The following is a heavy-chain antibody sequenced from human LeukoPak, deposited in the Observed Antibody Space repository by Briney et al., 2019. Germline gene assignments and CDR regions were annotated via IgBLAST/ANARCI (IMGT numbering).Heavy chain of an antibody. CDR1: GGSISSSSYY. CDR3: VRHDGRGGATMGALDS. CDR2: IYYGRTT. J-gene: IGHJ4*02. Sequence: SSETLSLTCTVSGGSISSSSYYWGWIRQPPGKGLEWIGSIYYGRTTYYNPSLNSRVAISVVTSKNQFSLQLNSVTAADTAVYYCVRHDGRGGATMGALDSWGQGSLVTVSS. V-gene: IGHV4-39*01. D-gene: IGHD5-12*01.